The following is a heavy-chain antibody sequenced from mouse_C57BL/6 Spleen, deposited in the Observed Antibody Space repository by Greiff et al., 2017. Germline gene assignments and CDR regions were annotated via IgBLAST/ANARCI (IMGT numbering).Heavy chain of an antibody. D-gene: IGHD4-1*01. CDR2: INYDGSST. CDR3: ARDGLGLWYFDV. Sequence: EVQVVESEGGLVQPGSSMKLSCTASGFTFSDYYMAWVRQVPEKGLEWVANINYDGSSTYYLDSLKSRFIISRDNAKNILYLQMSSLKSEDTATYYCARDGLGLWYFDVWGTGTTVTVSS. J-gene: IGHJ1*03. CDR1: GFTFSDYY. V-gene: IGHV5-16*01.